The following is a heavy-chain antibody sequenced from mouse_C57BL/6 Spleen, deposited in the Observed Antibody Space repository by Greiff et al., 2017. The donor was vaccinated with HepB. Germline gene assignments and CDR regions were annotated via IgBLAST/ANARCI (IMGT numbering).Heavy chain of an antibody. J-gene: IGHJ4*01. CDR3: ARERADGSTHYDAMDY. CDR1: GYTFTSYG. CDR2: IYPRSGNT. V-gene: IGHV1-81*01. D-gene: IGHD1-1*01. Sequence: VQLQQSGAELARPGASVKLSCKASGYTFTSYGISWVKQRTGQGLEWIGEIYPRSGNTYYNEKFKGKATLTADKSSSTAYMELRSLTSEDSAVYFCARERADGSTHYDAMDYWGQGTSVTVSS.